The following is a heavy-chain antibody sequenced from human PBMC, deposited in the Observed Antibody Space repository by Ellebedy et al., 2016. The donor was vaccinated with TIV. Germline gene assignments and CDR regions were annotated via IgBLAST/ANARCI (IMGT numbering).Heavy chain of an antibody. Sequence: SETLSLXXTVSGGSVSSSTYFWAWIRQPPGMELEWIGSIYYTGTTYYNPSLKSRVTMSVDTSKNQFSLNLSSVTATDTAVYYCARGRWELRVGFDCWGQGTLVTVSS. CDR3: ARGRWELRVGFDC. CDR1: GGSVSSSTYF. D-gene: IGHD1-26*01. J-gene: IGHJ4*02. V-gene: IGHV4-39*07. CDR2: IYYTGTT.